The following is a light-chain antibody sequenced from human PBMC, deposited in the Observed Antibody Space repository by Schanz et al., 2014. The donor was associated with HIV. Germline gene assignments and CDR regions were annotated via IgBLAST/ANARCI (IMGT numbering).Light chain of an antibody. J-gene: IGLJ3*02. CDR1: SSDIGGYNY. V-gene: IGLV2-14*03. CDR2: DVS. CDR3: GSYTSSGTLMV. Sequence: QSALTQPASVSGSPGQSITISCTGTSSDIGGYNYVSWYQQHPGKAPKLVIYDVSNRPSGISIRFSGSKSGNTASLTISGLQAEDEADYYCGSYTSSGTLMVFGGGTKLTVL.